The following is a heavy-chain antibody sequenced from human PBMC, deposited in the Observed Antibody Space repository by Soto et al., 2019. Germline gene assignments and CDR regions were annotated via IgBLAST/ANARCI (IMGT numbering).Heavy chain of an antibody. CDR2: IWYDGSNK. J-gene: IGHJ5*02. CDR1: GFTFSSYG. V-gene: IGHV3-33*01. D-gene: IGHD4-17*01. CDR3: AREDYGDYHNWFDP. Sequence: QVQLVESGGGVVQPGRSLRLSCAASGFTFSSYGMHWVRQAPGKGLEWVAVIWYDGSNKYYADSVKGRFTISRDNSKNTLYLQMNSLRAEDTAVYYCAREDYGDYHNWFDPWGQGTLVTVSS.